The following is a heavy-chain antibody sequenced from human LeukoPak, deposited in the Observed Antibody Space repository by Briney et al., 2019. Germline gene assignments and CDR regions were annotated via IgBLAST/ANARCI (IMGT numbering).Heavy chain of an antibody. CDR3: ARDRGAWSTVADSLDY. D-gene: IGHD6-19*01. J-gene: IGHJ4*02. CDR2: IIPILGIA. CDR1: GGTFSSYA. Sequence: GASVKLSCTASGGTFSSYAISWVRHAPGQGLEWMGRIIPILGIANYAQKFQGRVTITADNSTSTAYMELSSLRSEDTAVYYCARDRGAWSTVADSLDYWGQGTLVTVSS. V-gene: IGHV1-69*04.